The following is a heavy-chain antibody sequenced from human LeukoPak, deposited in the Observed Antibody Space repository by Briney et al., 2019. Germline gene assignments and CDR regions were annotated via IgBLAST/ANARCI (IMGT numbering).Heavy chain of an antibody. CDR2: ISSSGRTK. CDR3: ARDSEWLPDY. D-gene: IGHD5-12*01. V-gene: IGHV3-48*03. CDR1: GFIFSSYE. Sequence: AGGSVRLSCAASGFIFSSYEMNWVRKAPGKGLEWVSYISSSGRTKYYADSVKGRFTISRDNAKNALYLQMNSLRVEDTAVYYCARDSEWLPDYWGQGTLVTVSS. J-gene: IGHJ4*02.